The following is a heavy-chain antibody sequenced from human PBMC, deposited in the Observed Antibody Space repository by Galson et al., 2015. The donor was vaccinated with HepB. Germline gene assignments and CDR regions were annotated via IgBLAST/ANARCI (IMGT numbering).Heavy chain of an antibody. CDR2: IYHSGST. V-gene: IGHV4-4*02. D-gene: IGHD2-15*01. Sequence: LSLTCAVSGGSISSNNWWSWVRQPPGKGLEWIGEIYHSGSTNYNPSLKSRVTISVDKSKNQFSLKLSSVTAADTAVYYCARRPPGIYCSGGSCYSFDYWGQGTLVTVSS. J-gene: IGHJ4*02. CDR1: GGSISSNNW. CDR3: ARRPPGIYCSGGSCYSFDY.